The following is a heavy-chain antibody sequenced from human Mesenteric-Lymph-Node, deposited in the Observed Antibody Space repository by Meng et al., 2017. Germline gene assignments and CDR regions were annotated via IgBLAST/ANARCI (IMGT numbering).Heavy chain of an antibody. CDR1: GGSISSHY. CDR3: ARTNPSIAATGAVGIDY. D-gene: IGHD6-13*01. CDR2: IYYTESA. V-gene: IGHV4-59*11. Sequence: GSLRLSCTVSGGSISSHYWSWIRQPPGKGLEWIGYIYYTESANYNPSLKSRVTMSVDTSRNQFSLKLSSVTAADTAVYYCARTNPSIAATGAVGIDYWGQGTLVTVSS. J-gene: IGHJ4*02.